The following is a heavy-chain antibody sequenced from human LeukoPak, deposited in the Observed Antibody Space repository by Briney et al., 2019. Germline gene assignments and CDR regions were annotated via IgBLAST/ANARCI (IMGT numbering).Heavy chain of an antibody. Sequence: GGSLRLSCAASGFTFSTYAMSWVRQAPGKGLEWVSAISGSGGSTYYADSVKGRFTISRDNSKNTLYLQMNSLRAEDTAVYYCAKAYYGDYVSSFDYWGQGTLVTVSS. D-gene: IGHD4-17*01. J-gene: IGHJ4*02. CDR2: ISGSGGST. CDR3: AKAYYGDYVSSFDY. V-gene: IGHV3-23*01. CDR1: GFTFSTYA.